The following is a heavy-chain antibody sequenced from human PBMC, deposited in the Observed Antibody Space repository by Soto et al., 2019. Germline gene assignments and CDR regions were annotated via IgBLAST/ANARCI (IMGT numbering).Heavy chain of an antibody. CDR2: INPNSGGT. V-gene: IGHV1-2*02. J-gene: IGHJ4*02. Sequence: VASVKVSCKASGYTFTGSYMHWVRQAPGQGLEWMGWINPNSGGTNYAQKFQGRVTMTRDTSISTAYMELSRLRSDDTAVYYCARGLYWGSLANLDYWGQGTLVTVSS. CDR1: GYTFTGSY. D-gene: IGHD7-27*01. CDR3: ARGLYWGSLANLDY.